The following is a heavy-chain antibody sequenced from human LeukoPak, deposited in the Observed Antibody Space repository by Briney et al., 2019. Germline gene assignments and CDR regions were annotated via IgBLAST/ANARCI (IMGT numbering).Heavy chain of an antibody. CDR1: GFTFRDYY. CDR2: ISMSGSVI. Sequence: PGGSLRLSCAASGFTFRDYYMSWIRQAPGKGLEWISYISMSGSVIQYSDSVKGRFTTSRDNARNSLYLQMNSLRAEDTAVYYCARGGWSRGWFDPRGLGTLVTASS. J-gene: IGHJ5*02. V-gene: IGHV3-11*01. D-gene: IGHD6-19*01. CDR3: ARGGWSRGWFDP.